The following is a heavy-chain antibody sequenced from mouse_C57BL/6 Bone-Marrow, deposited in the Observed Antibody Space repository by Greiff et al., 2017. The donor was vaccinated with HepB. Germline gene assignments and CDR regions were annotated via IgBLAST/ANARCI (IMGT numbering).Heavy chain of an antibody. V-gene: IGHV5-17*01. Sequence: EVNVVESGGGLVKPGGSLKLSCAASGFTFSDYGMHWVRQAPEKGLEWVAYISSGSSTIYYADTVKGRFTISRDNAKNTLFLQMTSLRSEDTAMYYCARLYYGSPWFAYWGQGTLVTVSA. CDR3: ARLYYGSPWFAY. CDR1: GFTFSDYG. D-gene: IGHD1-1*01. J-gene: IGHJ3*01. CDR2: ISSGSSTI.